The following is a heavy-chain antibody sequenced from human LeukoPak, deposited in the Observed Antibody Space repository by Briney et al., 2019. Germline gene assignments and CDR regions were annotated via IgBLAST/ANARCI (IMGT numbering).Heavy chain of an antibody. Sequence: ASVKVSCKASGYTFTSYGISWVRQAPGQGLEWMGRINPNSGGTNYAQKFQGRVTMTRDTSISTAYMELSRLRSGDTAVYYCARADYYGSGTLERGMDVWGQGTTVTVSS. CDR2: INPNSGGT. J-gene: IGHJ6*02. CDR1: GYTFTSYG. V-gene: IGHV1-2*06. CDR3: ARADYYGSGTLERGMDV. D-gene: IGHD3-10*01.